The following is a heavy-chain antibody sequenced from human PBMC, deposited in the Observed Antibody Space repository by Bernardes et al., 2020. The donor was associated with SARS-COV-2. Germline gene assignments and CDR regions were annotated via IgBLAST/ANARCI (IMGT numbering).Heavy chain of an antibody. CDR1: GFTVSSNY. V-gene: IGHV3-66*01. D-gene: IGHD4-17*01. CDR3: ARGQSDYGDYGDWFDP. Sequence: GGSLRLSCAASGFTVSSNYMSWVRQAPGKGLEWVSVIYTVGSTYHADSVKGRFTSSRDNSKNTLYLQMNSLRVEDTAVYYCARGQSDYGDYGDWFDPWGQGTLVTVSS. J-gene: IGHJ5*02. CDR2: IYTVGST.